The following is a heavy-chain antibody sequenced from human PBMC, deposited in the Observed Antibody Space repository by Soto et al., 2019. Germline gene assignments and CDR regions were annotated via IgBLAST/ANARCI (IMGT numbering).Heavy chain of an antibody. CDR2: FYNNENP. V-gene: IGHV4-39*07. J-gene: IGHJ5*02. D-gene: IGHD3-10*01. Sequence: SETLSLTCSFAGGSINSRSYSWCWSRQPPGKGLEWIGTFYNNENPNYNPSLKSRVTISVDTSKNQSSLKLSSVTAADTAVYYCARVRVRGVNDPWGQGTLVTVSS. CDR1: GGSINSRSYS. CDR3: ARVRVRGVNDP.